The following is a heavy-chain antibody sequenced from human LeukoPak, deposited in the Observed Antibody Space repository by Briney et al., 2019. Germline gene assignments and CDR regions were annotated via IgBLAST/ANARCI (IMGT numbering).Heavy chain of an antibody. CDR1: GDSVSNISAT. J-gene: IGHJ5*02. V-gene: IGHV6-1*01. Sequence: SQTLSLTCAISGDSVSNISATWSWIRQSPSRGLEWLGRTYYRSKWFTDYAESVKSRITINPDTSKNQFSLHLNSVTPEDTAVYYCGRAPGHLFGPWGQGTLVTVSS. CDR3: GRAPGHLFGP. CDR2: TYYRSKWFT. D-gene: IGHD3-16*01.